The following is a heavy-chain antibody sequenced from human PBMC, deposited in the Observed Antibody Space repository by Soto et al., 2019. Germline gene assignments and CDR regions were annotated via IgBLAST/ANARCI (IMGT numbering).Heavy chain of an antibody. CDR1: GGSLSSGGYS. J-gene: IGHJ6*02. V-gene: IGHV4-31*03. CDR3: ARGNGDYGFGMDV. CDR2: IYYSGST. Sequence: TLSLTCTVSGGSLSSGGYSWSWILQHPGKGLEWIGYIYYSGSTYYNPSLKSRGTISVDTSKNQFSLKLSSVTAADTAVYYCARGNGDYGFGMDVRGRGTTVTGSS. D-gene: IGHD3-16*01.